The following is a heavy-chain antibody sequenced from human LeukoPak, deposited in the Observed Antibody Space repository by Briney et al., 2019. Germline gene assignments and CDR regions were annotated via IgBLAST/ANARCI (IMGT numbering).Heavy chain of an antibody. CDR1: GFTFSSYA. CDR3: ARHDAIGVNFDY. Sequence: GGSLRLSCAASGFTFSSYALSWVRQAPGKGLEWVSAISGSGYSTYYADSVKGRFTISRDNSKNTLYLQVNSLRAEDTAVYYCARHDAIGVNFDYWGQGTLVTVSS. CDR2: ISGSGYST. V-gene: IGHV3-23*01. J-gene: IGHJ4*02. D-gene: IGHD3-10*01.